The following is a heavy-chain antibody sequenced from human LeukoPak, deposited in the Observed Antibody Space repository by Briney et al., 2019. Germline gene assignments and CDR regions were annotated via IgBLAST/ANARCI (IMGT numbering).Heavy chain of an antibody. Sequence: SETLSLTCTVSGGSISSYYWSWIPQPPGKGLEWIGYIYYSGSTNYNPSLKSRVTISVDTSKNQFSLKLSSVTAADTAVYYCARIYGSGSLDWGQGTLVTVSS. CDR2: IYYSGST. CDR3: ARIYGSGSLD. J-gene: IGHJ4*02. V-gene: IGHV4-59*01. CDR1: GGSISSYY. D-gene: IGHD3-10*01.